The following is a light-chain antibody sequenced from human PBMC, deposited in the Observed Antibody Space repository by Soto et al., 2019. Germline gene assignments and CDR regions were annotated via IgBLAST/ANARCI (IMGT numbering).Light chain of an antibody. CDR2: DAS. V-gene: IGKV1-5*01. CDR3: QQYNSYSPQ. CDR1: QSISSW. Sequence: DIPMTQSPSTLSASVGDRVTITCRASQSISSWLAWYQQKPGKAPKLLIYDASSLASGVPSRFSGSGSGTEFTLTISSLQPDDFATYYCQQYNSYSPQFGQGTKVEIK. J-gene: IGKJ1*01.